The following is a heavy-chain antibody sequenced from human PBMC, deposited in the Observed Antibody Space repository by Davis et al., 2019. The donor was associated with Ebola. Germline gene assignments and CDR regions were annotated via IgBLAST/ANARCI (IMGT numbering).Heavy chain of an antibody. CDR1: GFIFSNYA. CDR2: ITGSGGTT. CDR3: VKEAVRGFGVVTFDS. D-gene: IGHD3-3*01. V-gene: IGHV3-23*01. J-gene: IGHJ4*02. Sequence: PGRSLRLSCVASGFIFSNYAMSWVRQAPGKGLEWVSSITGSGGTTYYAHSVKGRFTVSRDESKNTLYLQMNSLRADDTAVYFCVKEAVRGFGVVTFDSWGQGTLVTVSS.